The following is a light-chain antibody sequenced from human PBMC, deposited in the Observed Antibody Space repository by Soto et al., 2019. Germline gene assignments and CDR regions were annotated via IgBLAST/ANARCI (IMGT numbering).Light chain of an antibody. V-gene: IGKV3-11*01. CDR3: QQHINWPLT. J-gene: IGKJ4*01. Sequence: EIVLTPSPATLSLSPVERATLSCRASQTVSSSLAWYQQKPGQAPRLLIYEVSNRATGIPARFSGSGSGADFTLTISSLEPGDFALYYCQQHINWPLTFGGGTKVDIK. CDR2: EVS. CDR1: QTVSSS.